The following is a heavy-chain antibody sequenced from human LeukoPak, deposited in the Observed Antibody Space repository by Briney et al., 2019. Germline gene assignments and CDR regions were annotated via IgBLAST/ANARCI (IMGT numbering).Heavy chain of an antibody. J-gene: IGHJ4*02. CDR3: ARLREIPVFGVVTKSTSYSDY. D-gene: IGHD3-3*01. CDR2: IKQDRSEK. V-gene: IGHV3-7*01. Sequence: GGSLRLSCAASKFTFSNYCMSWVRQAPGKGLELVANIKQDRSEKYYVDSVKGRFTISRDNAKNSLYLQMNSLRAEDTAVYYCARLREIPVFGVVTKSTSYSDYWGQGTLVTVSS. CDR1: KFTFSNYC.